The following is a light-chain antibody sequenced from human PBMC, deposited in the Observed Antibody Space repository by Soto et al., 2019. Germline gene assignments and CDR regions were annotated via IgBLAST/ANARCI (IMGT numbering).Light chain of an antibody. CDR2: AAS. CDR1: QGISSY. V-gene: IGKV1-8*01. CDR3: QQYYSYPWT. J-gene: IGKJ1*01. Sequence: IRMTQSPSSFSASTGDRVTITCRASQGISSYLAWYQQKPGKAPKLLIYAASTLQSGVPSRFSGSGSGTDFTLTISCLQSEDFATYYCQQYYSYPWTFGQGTKVEIK.